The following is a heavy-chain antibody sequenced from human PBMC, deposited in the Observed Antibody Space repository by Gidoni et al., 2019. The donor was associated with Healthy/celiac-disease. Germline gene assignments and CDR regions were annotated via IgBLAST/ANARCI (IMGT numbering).Heavy chain of an antibody. J-gene: IGHJ4*02. CDR3: ARARGWDYDSSGYYSSYYFDY. D-gene: IGHD3-22*01. V-gene: IGHV3-64*02. Sequence: EVQLVESGEGLVQPGGSLRLSCAASGFTFSSYAMHWVRQAPGKGLEYVSAISSNGGSTYYADSVKGRFTISRDNSKNTLYLQMGSLRAEDMAVYYCARARGWDYDSSGYYSSYYFDYWGQGTLVTVSS. CDR1: GFTFSSYA. CDR2: ISSNGGST.